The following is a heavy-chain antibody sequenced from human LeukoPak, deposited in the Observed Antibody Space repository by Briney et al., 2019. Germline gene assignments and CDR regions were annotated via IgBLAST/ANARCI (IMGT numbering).Heavy chain of an antibody. D-gene: IGHD6-13*01. CDR3: AKATYSSSWNLYFDY. Sequence: GGSLRLSCAASGFIVKTYTMTWVLQAPGKGLEWFSTISGSGHSTYYADSVKGRFTISRDNSKNTVFLQMNSLRAEDTAVYYCAKATYSSSWNLYFDYWGQGTLVTVSS. CDR2: ISGSGHST. V-gene: IGHV3-23*01. CDR1: GFIVKTYT. J-gene: IGHJ4*02.